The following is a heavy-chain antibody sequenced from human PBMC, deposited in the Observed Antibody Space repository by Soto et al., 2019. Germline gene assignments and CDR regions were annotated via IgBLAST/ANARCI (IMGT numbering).Heavy chain of an antibody. CDR2: ISTYSGNT. Sequence: ASVKVSCKASGYRFSSYGICWVRQAPGQGLQWMGWISTYSGNTNFAQDLRDRLTMTTDTSTNTAYMELRSLRSDDMAVYHCVRVNEGVYYDSSGYYDFWGQGTLVTVSS. CDR3: VRVNEGVYYDSSGYYDF. CDR1: GYRFSSYG. V-gene: IGHV1-18*03. J-gene: IGHJ4*02. D-gene: IGHD3-22*01.